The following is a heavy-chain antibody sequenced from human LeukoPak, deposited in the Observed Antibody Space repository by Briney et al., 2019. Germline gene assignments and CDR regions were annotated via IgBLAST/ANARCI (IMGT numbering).Heavy chain of an antibody. D-gene: IGHD2-15*01. J-gene: IGHJ6*03. CDR3: ARVFGGLYMDV. Sequence: PSETLSLTCSVSEDSIKSYSWSWIRLLAGERLEWIGLIYMSGDTNYNPSLKSRLDISVDTSKDQVSLKLSSVTAADTAIYYCARVFGGLYMDVWGKGTTVIVSS. CDR2: IYMSGDT. V-gene: IGHV4-4*07. CDR1: EDSIKSYS.